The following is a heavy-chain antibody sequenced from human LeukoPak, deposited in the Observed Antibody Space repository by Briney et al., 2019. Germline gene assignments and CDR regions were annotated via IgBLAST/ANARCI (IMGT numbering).Heavy chain of an antibody. J-gene: IGHJ4*02. CDR1: GFTVSRNY. CDR3: AKDKYFDWLPLDY. D-gene: IGHD3-9*01. V-gene: IGHV3-23*01. CDR2: ISGSGGST. Sequence: GGSLRLSCAASGFTVSRNYMTWVRQAPGKGPEWVSAISGSGGSTYYADSVKGRFTISRDNSKNALYLQMNSLRTEDTAVYYCAKDKYFDWLPLDYWGQGTLVTVSS.